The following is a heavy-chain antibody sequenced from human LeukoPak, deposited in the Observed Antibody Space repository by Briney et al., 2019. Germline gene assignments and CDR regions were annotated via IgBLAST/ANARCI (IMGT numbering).Heavy chain of an antibody. V-gene: IGHV4-59*01. Sequence: KPSETLSLTCTVSGGSISSYYWSWIRQPPGKGLEWIGYSFFSGSTNYNPSLKSRVTILLDTSKNQFSLRLNSVTAADTAVYYCARGGLSSGWYGWGQGTLVTVSS. CDR3: ARGGLSSGWYG. J-gene: IGHJ4*02. CDR1: GGSISSYY. CDR2: SFFSGST. D-gene: IGHD6-19*01.